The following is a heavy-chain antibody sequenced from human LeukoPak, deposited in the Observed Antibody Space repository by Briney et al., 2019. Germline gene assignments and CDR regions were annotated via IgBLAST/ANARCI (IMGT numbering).Heavy chain of an antibody. V-gene: IGHV3-23*01. CDR2: ISDTGASS. CDR1: GFTFSNYA. D-gene: IGHD4-17*01. J-gene: IGHJ4*02. Sequence: GGSLRLSCAASGFTFSNYAMSWVRQAPGKGLEWGSSISDTGASSYYADSVKGRFTISRDNSKNTLFLQMNSLRAEDTAVYYCASSPPTVITVSYFDSWGQGTLVPVSS. CDR3: ASSPPTVITVSYFDS.